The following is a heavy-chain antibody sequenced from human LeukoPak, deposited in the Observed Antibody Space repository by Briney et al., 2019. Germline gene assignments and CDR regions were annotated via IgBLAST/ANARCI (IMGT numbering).Heavy chain of an antibody. V-gene: IGHV3-23*01. CDR1: GFTFSSYA. CDR3: ANPTGTFGYFDY. J-gene: IGHJ4*02. D-gene: IGHD1-1*01. Sequence: PGGSLRLSCAASGFTFSSYAMSWVRQAPGTGLEWVSAISGSGGSTYYADSVKGRFTISRDNSKNTLYLQMNSLRAEDTAVYYCANPTGTFGYFDYWGQGTLVTVSS. CDR2: ISGSGGST.